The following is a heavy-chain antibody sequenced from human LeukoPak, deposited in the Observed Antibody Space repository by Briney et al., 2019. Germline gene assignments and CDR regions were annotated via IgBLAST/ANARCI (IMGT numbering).Heavy chain of an antibody. CDR2: IYWDGDK. CDR1: GFSLSTSGVG. V-gene: IGHV2-5*02. J-gene: IGHJ4*02. Sequence: SGPTLVKPTQTLTLTCTFSGFSLSTSGVGVGWIRQPPGKALEWLALIYWDGDKRYSPSLKSRLTITKDNSKNQVVLTMTNMDPVDTATYYCARQHCGGDCWRWDYWGQGTLVTVSS. CDR3: ARQHCGGDCWRWDY. D-gene: IGHD2-21*02.